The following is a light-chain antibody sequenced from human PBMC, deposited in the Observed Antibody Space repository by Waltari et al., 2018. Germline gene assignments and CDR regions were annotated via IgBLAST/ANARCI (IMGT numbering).Light chain of an antibody. CDR1: QSVKYS. CDR2: NAS. J-gene: IGKJ1*01. CDR3: QRRDDWSWT. V-gene: IGKV3-11*01. Sequence: EIVLAQSPATLSLSPGERATLSCRASQSVKYSLAWYQQRPGQAPRLLIYNASTRATGIPARFSGSGSGTDFTLTISSLEPGDFAVYYCQRRDDWSWTFGQGTRVEIK.